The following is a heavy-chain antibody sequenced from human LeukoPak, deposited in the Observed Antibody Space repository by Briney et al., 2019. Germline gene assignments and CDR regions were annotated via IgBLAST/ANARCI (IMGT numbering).Heavy chain of an antibody. V-gene: IGHV4-59*02. CDR1: GGSVSGDY. CDR3: ARANSGWSINFDY. D-gene: IGHD6-19*01. J-gene: IGHJ4*02. Sequence: SETLSLTCTVSGGSVSGDYWSWIRQPPGKGLEFIGYIYYSGSTNYNPSLKSRVTISVDTSKNQFSLKLSSVTAADTAVYYCARANSGWSINFDYWDQGTLVTVSS. CDR2: IYYSGST.